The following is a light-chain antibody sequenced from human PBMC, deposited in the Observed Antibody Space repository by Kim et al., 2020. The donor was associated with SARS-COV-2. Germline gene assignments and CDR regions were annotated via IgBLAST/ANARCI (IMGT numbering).Light chain of an antibody. J-gene: IGLJ3*02. CDR1: SSNIEKNY. Sequence: GQRVTISCSGSSSNIEKNYVSWYQQVPGTAPKVLIHGNNLRPSGVPDRFSGSKSGTSASLAISGLRSEDEADYYCAAWDDRLSGRVFGGGTKLTVL. CDR2: GNN. V-gene: IGLV1-47*01. CDR3: AAWDDRLSGRV.